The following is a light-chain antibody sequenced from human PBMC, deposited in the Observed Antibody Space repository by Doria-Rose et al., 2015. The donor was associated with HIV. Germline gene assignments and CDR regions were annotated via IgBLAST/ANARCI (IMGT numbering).Light chain of an antibody. CDR1: QTVSTY. Sequence: DRVTITCRASQTVSTYLNLFQQEPGKAPKLLLYAASRLQSGVPSRFSGSGSGTDFTLTISGLQPGDFATYYCQQTYSSPPWTFGQGTKVEMK. CDR2: AAS. CDR3: QQTYSSPPWT. V-gene: IGKV1-39*01. J-gene: IGKJ1*01.